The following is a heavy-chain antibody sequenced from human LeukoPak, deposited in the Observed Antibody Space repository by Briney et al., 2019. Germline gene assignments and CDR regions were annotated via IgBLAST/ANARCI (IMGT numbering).Heavy chain of an antibody. J-gene: IGHJ5*02. CDR1: GYTFINYY. CDR2: INPGGGST. CDR3: VVKTTPVAGTRGGFRLDPLSSWFDP. D-gene: IGHD6-19*01. V-gene: IGHV1-46*01. Sequence: ASVKVSCKASGYTFINYYIHWVRQAPGQGLEWMELINPGGGSTTYAQKFQGRVTMTRDTSTSTVYMELSSLRSEDTAVYYCVVKTTPVAGTRGGFRLDPLSSWFDPWGQGTLVTVSS.